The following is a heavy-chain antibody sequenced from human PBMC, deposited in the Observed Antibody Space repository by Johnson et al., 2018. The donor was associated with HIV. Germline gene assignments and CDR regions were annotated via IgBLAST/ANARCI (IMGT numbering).Heavy chain of an antibody. Sequence: VQLVESGGGLVQPVGSLRLSCAVSGFTFSNHHMTWVRQAPGKGLEWVANINQDGSNKYYADSVKGRFTISRDNSKNTLYLQMNSLRAEDTAVYYCAKGLSLSGSYSYDAFDIWGQGTMVTVSS. D-gene: IGHD1-26*01. CDR3: AKGLSLSGSYSYDAFDI. J-gene: IGHJ3*02. CDR1: GFTFSNHH. V-gene: IGHV3-7*01. CDR2: INQDGSNK.